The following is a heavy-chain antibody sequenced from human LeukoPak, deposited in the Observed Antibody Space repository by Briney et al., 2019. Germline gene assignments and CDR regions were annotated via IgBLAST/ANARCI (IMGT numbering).Heavy chain of an antibody. CDR3: ARDTQTTFWSGYGGDYYYYGMDV. Sequence: ASVKASCKASGYTFTSYAMNWVRQAPGQGLEWMGWINTNTGNPTYAQGFTGRFVFSLDTSVSTAYLQISSLKAEDTAVYYCARDTQTTFWSGYGGDYYYYGMDVWGQGTTVTVSS. V-gene: IGHV7-4-1*02. J-gene: IGHJ6*02. D-gene: IGHD3-3*01. CDR2: INTNTGNP. CDR1: GYTFTSYA.